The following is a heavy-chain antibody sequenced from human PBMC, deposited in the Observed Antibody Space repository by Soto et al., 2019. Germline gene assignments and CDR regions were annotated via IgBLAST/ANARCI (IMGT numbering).Heavy chain of an antibody. V-gene: IGHV3-23*01. D-gene: IGHD6-25*01. CDR3: VKAGDTSGLL. CDR1: GFTFSSYA. Sequence: VQLLESGGGLIQPGGSLRLSCVASGFTFSSYAMNWVRQGPGTGLEWVAVIDSDDGKTYYANAGKGRFSISRDNSKNTLFLQINSLRVEDTATYYCVKAGDTSGLLWGQGTLVT. CDR2: IDSDDGKT. J-gene: IGHJ4*02.